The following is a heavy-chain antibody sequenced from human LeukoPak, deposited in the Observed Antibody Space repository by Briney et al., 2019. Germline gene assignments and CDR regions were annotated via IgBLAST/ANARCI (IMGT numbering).Heavy chain of an antibody. Sequence: ASVKVSCKASGYTFTGYYMHWVRQAPGQGLEWMGWINPNSGGTNYAQKFQGRVTMTRDTSISTAYMELSRLRSDDTAVYYCAREGDSSGYLSYYFDYWGQGTLVTVSS. D-gene: IGHD3-22*01. CDR3: AREGDSSGYLSYYFDY. V-gene: IGHV1-2*02. CDR2: INPNSGGT. CDR1: GYTFTGYY. J-gene: IGHJ4*02.